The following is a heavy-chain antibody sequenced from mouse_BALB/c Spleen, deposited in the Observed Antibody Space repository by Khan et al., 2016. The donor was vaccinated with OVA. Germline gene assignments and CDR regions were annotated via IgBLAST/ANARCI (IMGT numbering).Heavy chain of an antibody. CDR3: ARSIMAN. CDR2: ISYSGST. CDR1: GYSITSDYA. J-gene: IGHJ2*01. V-gene: IGHV3-2*02. Sequence: EVQLQESGPGLVKPSQSLSLTCTVTGYSITSDYAWNWIRQFPGNKLEWMGYISYSGSTSYNPSPKSRTPITRDQSKNQFFLQLNSVTTEDTATYYCARSIMANWGQGTTLTVSS.